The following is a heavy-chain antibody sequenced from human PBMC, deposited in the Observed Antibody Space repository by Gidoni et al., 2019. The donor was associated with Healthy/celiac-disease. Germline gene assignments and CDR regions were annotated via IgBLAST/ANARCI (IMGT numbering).Heavy chain of an antibody. V-gene: IGHV1-2*02. CDR3: ARVSGSRSTRVFDY. Sequence: QVQLVQSGAEVTKPGAALTVSCKATGYPLTGNCMHWVRQAPGQGLEWIGWINPNSGGTTYAQKFQGRVTMTRDTSISTAYMELSRLRSDDTAVYYCARVSGSRSTRVFDYWGQGTLVTVSS. D-gene: IGHD2-15*01. CDR1: GYPLTGNC. J-gene: IGHJ4*02. CDR2: INPNSGGT.